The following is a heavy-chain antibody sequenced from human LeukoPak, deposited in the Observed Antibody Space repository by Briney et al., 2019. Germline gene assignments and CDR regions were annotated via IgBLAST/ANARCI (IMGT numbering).Heavy chain of an antibody. J-gene: IGHJ4*02. D-gene: IGHD1-1*01. CDR2: INHSGST. CDR1: GGSFSGYY. CDR3: ASGGWNDVFRY. Sequence: SETLSLTRAVYGGSFSGYYWSWIRQPPGKGLEWIGEINHSGSTNYNPSLKSRVTISVDTSKNQFSLKLSSVTAADTAVYYCASGGWNDVFRYWGQGTLVTVSS. V-gene: IGHV4-34*01.